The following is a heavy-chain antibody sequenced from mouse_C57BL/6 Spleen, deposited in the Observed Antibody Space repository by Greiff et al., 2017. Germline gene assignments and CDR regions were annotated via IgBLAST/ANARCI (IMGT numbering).Heavy chain of an antibody. J-gene: IGHJ1*03. CDR2: IYPGSGST. CDR1: GYNFTSYW. Sequence: QVQLQQPGAELVKPGASVKMSCTASGYNFTSYWITWVKQRPGQGLEWIGEIYPGSGSTNYNEKFKSKATLTVDTSSSTSYMQLSSLTSEDSAVYYCARSAYGYDEDWYFDVWGTGTTVTVSS. CDR3: ARSAYGYDEDWYFDV. D-gene: IGHD2-2*01. V-gene: IGHV1-55*01.